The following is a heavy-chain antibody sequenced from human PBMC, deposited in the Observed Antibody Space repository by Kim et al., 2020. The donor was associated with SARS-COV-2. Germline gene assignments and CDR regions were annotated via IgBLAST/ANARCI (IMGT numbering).Heavy chain of an antibody. V-gene: IGHV4-34*01. Sequence: SETLSLTCAVYGGSFSGYYWSWIRQPPGKGLEWIGEINHSGSTNYNPSLKSRVTISVDTSKNQFSLKLSSVTAADTAVYYCARFDTMVRNDAFDIWGQGTMVTVSS. CDR2: INHSGST. CDR1: GGSFSGYY. J-gene: IGHJ3*02. D-gene: IGHD3-10*01. CDR3: ARFDTMVRNDAFDI.